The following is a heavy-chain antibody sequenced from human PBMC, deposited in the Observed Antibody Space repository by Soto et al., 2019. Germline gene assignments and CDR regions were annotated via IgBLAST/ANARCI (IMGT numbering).Heavy chain of an antibody. V-gene: IGHV3-72*01. J-gene: IGHJ4*02. Sequence: EVQLVESGGGLVQPGGSLRLSCAASGFTFSDYYMDWVRQAPGKGLEWVGRSKNKADGYTTEYAASVKGRFTISRDGSKNSLFLQMSSLKTEGTAVYYCTVWVLGNDFGAAWGQGILVAVSS. CDR3: TVWVLGNDFGAA. CDR2: SKNKADGYTT. CDR1: GFTFSDYY. D-gene: IGHD3-16*01.